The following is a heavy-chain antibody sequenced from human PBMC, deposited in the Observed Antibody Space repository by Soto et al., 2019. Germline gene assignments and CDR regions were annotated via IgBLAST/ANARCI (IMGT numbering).Heavy chain of an antibody. Sequence: SVKVSCKASGGTFSSYAISWVRQAPGQGLEWMGGIIPIFGTANYAQKFQGRVTITADKSTSTAYMELSSLRSEDTAVYYCASRRFGVGVTTASYYYYGMDVWGQGTTVTVSS. CDR2: IIPIFGTA. V-gene: IGHV1-69*06. CDR1: GGTFSSYA. D-gene: IGHD3-3*01. CDR3: ASRRFGVGVTTASYYYYGMDV. J-gene: IGHJ6*02.